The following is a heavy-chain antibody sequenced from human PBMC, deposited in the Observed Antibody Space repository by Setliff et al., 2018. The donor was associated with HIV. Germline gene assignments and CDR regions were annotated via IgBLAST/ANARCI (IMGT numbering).Heavy chain of an antibody. CDR1: GDSITGSFY. V-gene: IGHV4-38-2*01. CDR2: IWPSGTS. CDR3: ARTLIAAAGTFDY. Sequence: PSETLSLTCGVSGDSITGSFYWAWIRQPPGKGLEWIANIYPSGSIWPSGTSNYNPSLKGRVTISLDMSQNQFSLKLRSVTAADTAVYYCARTLIAAAGTFDYWGQGTLVTVSS. D-gene: IGHD6-13*01. J-gene: IGHJ4*02.